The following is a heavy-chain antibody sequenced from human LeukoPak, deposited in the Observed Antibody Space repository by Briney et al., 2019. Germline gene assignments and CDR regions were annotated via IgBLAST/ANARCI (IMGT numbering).Heavy chain of an antibody. Sequence: ASVKVSCKASGYTFTGYYMYWVRQAPGQGLEWMGWINPNSGGTNYAQKFQGRVTMTRDTSISTAYMELSRLRSDDTAVYYCARAGVVAATFDYWGQGTLVTVSS. CDR2: INPNSGGT. D-gene: IGHD2-15*01. V-gene: IGHV1-2*02. J-gene: IGHJ4*02. CDR3: ARAGVVAATFDY. CDR1: GYTFTGYY.